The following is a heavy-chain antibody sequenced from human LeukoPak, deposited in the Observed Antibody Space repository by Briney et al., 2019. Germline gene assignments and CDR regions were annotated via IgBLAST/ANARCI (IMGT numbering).Heavy chain of an antibody. Sequence: VASVKVSCKASGGTFSSYAISWVRQAPAQGLEWMGRIIPIFGTANYAQKFQGRVTITTDESTSTAYMELSSLRSEDTAVYYCARQAGYCSGGSCYPDYDYWGQGTLVTVSS. V-gene: IGHV1-69*05. CDR2: IIPIFGTA. D-gene: IGHD2-15*01. CDR1: GGTFSSYA. J-gene: IGHJ4*02. CDR3: ARQAGYCSGGSCYPDYDY.